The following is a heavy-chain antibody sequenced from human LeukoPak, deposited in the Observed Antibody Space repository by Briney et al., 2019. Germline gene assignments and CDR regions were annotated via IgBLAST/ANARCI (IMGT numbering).Heavy chain of an antibody. CDR1: GFTFSSYE. D-gene: IGHD1-1*01. V-gene: IGHV3-21*01. CDR2: ITSGSSHI. Sequence: GGSLRLSCAASGFTFSSYEMNWVRQTPGQGLEWVSSITSGSSHIYYADSVKGRFTISRDNAKNSLYLQMNSLRAEDTAVYYCAGSDTTGYIPREWDYWYFDLWGRGTLVTVSS. CDR3: AGSDTTGYIPREWDYWYFDL. J-gene: IGHJ2*01.